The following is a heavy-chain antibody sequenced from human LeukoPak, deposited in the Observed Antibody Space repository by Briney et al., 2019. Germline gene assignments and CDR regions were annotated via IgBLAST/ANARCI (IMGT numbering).Heavy chain of an antibody. CDR1: GFTFSSYS. Sequence: PGGSLRLSCAASGFTFSSYSMNWVRQAPGNGLEWVSSTSSSSSYIYYADSVKGRFTISRDNSKNTLYLQMNSLRAEDTAVYYCAKGWMLRFLEWFFDYWGQGTLVTVSS. CDR3: AKGWMLRFLEWFFDY. D-gene: IGHD3-3*01. V-gene: IGHV3-21*04. J-gene: IGHJ4*02. CDR2: TSSSSSYI.